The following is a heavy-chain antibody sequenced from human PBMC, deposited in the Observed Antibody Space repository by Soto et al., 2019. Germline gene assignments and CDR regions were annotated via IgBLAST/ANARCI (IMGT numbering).Heavy chain of an antibody. V-gene: IGHV3-53*01. CDR3: ARVTTFYDILTSSYALNYFDY. Sequence: LRLSCAASGFSVTSNYMTWVRQAPGKGLECVSVIYAGGNTYYPDSVKGRFTISSDNSKNTLFLQMNNLRAEDTAVYYYARVTTFYDILTSSYALNYFDYWGQGTRVTVSS. CDR2: IYAGGNT. D-gene: IGHD3-9*01. CDR1: GFSVTSNY. J-gene: IGHJ4*02.